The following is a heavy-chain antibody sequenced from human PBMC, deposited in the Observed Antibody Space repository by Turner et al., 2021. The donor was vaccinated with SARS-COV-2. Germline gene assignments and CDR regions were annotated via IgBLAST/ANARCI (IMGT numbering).Heavy chain of an antibody. CDR3: ARRLVPHAYGYLDY. D-gene: IGHD2-2*01. CDR1: GCSISIRSYY. J-gene: IGHJ4*02. CDR2: ICYTGNT. V-gene: IGHV4-39*01. Sequence: QLPESGPGLVRPSESLSLTCTVSGCSISIRSYYLGWPRQPPGRGLGWIGCICYTGNTFYNPSLKSRVTISKDTSKNQFSLTLSSETAADTGVFYCARRLVPHAYGYLDYWGQGALVTVSS.